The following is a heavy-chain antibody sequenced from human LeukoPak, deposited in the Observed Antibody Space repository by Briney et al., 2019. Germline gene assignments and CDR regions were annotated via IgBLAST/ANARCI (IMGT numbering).Heavy chain of an antibody. J-gene: IGHJ4*02. CDR2: IDTNGRTT. CDR3: ARDLAGADDY. D-gene: IGHD6-13*01. Sequence: GGSLRLSCAASSFTFSKYWFHWVRQAPGKGLDWVSRIDTNGRTTDYVDSVKGRFTISRDNAKNTLFLEMSSLRAEDTAVYYCARDLAGADDYWGQGTLVTVSS. CDR1: SFTFSKYW. V-gene: IGHV3-74*01.